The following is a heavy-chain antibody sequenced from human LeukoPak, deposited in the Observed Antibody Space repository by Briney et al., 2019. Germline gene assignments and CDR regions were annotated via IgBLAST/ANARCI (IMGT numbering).Heavy chain of an antibody. D-gene: IGHD6-13*01. CDR3: ARTALSSWYFSARFDP. V-gene: IGHV1-18*01. CDR1: GYTFTSYG. Sequence: ASVKVSCKASGYTFTSYGISWVRQAPGQGLEWIGWISAYNGNTNYAQKLQGRVTMTTDTSTSTAYMELRSLRSDDTAVYYCARTALSSWYFSARFDPWGQGTLVTVSS. J-gene: IGHJ5*02. CDR2: ISAYNGNT.